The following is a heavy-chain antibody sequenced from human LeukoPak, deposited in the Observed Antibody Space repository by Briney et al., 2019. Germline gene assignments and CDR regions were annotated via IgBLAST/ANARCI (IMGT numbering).Heavy chain of an antibody. CDR3: ARDLSDNGVAFDI. CDR1: GFTVSSNY. Sequence: GGSLRLSCAASGFTVSSNYMSRVRQAPGKGLEWVSVIYSGGSTYYADSVKGRFTISRDNSKNTLYLQMNSLRAEDTAGYYCARDLSDNGVAFDIWAQGTMVTVSS. D-gene: IGHD2-8*01. J-gene: IGHJ3*02. V-gene: IGHV3-66*01. CDR2: IYSGGST.